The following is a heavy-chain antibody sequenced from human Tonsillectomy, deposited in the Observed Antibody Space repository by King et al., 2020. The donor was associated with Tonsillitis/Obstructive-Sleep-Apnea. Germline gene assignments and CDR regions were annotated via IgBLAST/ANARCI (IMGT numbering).Heavy chain of an antibody. D-gene: IGHD1-26*01. CDR3: ATNQWEQGYFDY. CDR1: GFTFSSYT. Sequence: HVQLVESGGGVVQPGRSLRLSCAASGFTFSSYTMHWVRQAPGKGLEWVTVMSYDGSIKYYADSVKGRFTISRDNYKNTLYLQMNSLSAEDTAVYYCATNQWEQGYFDYWGRRTLVTVAS. J-gene: IGHJ4*02. V-gene: IGHV3-30*04. CDR2: MSYDGSIK.